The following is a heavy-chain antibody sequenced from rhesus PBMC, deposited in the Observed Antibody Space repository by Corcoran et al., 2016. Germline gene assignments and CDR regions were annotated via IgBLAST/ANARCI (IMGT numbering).Heavy chain of an antibody. CDR1: GASISTHF. CDR3: ARDLYGGAFDRFDV. J-gene: IGHJ5-1*01. Sequence: QVQLQESGPGLVKPSDTLPLTCAVSGASISTHFWSWTRQAPGKGVDWIGRKSGDGTRTEYTPSLNSLFTISGDTSKNHFSLNVRSVTAADTAVYYCARDLYGGAFDRFDVWGAGVLVTVSS. V-gene: IGHV4S2*01. D-gene: IGHD6-37*01. CDR2: KSGDGTRT.